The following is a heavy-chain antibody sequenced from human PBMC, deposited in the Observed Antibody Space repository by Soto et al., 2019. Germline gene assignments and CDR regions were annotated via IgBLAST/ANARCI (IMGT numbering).Heavy chain of an antibody. Sequence: SETLPRTCAVSGGAFSGHYWSWIRQRPGKGVEWIGEISHSGSTNYNPSLKSRVAIAVDTPKNQFSLKLSAVTAADTAVYSCARRAPLRFETNYYYYGMDVWGQGTTVTVSS. CDR1: GGAFSGHY. CDR3: ARRAPLRFETNYYYYGMDV. CDR2: ISHSGST. D-gene: IGHD3-10*01. J-gene: IGHJ6*02. V-gene: IGHV4-34*01.